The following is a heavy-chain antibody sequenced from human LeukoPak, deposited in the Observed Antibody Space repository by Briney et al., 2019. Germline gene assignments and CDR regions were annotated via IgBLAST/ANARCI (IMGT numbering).Heavy chain of an antibody. J-gene: IGHJ4*02. CDR1: GGTFSSYA. CDR3: AREDSGYDLGPFDY. D-gene: IGHD5-12*01. V-gene: IGHV1-69*04. CDR2: IIPILGIA. Sequence: ASVNVSCKASGGTFSSYAISWVRQAPGQGLEWMGRIIPILGIANYAQKFQGRVTITADKSTSTAYMELSSLRSEDTAVYYCAREDSGYDLGPFDYWGQGTLVTVSS.